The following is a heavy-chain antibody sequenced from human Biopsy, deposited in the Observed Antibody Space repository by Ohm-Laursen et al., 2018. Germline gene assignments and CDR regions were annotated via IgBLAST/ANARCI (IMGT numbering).Heavy chain of an antibody. J-gene: IGHJ2*01. CDR2: VSYSGSN. CDR1: GEFITRSS. CDR3: ARDRGYSSDRTVPGYFDL. V-gene: IGHV4-59*13. Sequence: TLSLTCSLSGEFITRSSWSWIGKPPGKGLEWIGYVSYSGSNDYNPSLQSRVTISVDTSKNHFSLRLRSVTPADTAIYYCARDRGYSSDRTVPGYFDLWGRGTLVTVSS. D-gene: IGHD3-22*01.